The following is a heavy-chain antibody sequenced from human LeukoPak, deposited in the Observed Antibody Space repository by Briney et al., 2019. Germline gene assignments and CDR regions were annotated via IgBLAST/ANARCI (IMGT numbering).Heavy chain of an antibody. J-gene: IGHJ4*02. CDR3: AREPTQPLRFGEFHPFDN. Sequence: SQTLSLTCTVSGASIRTSEDHWTWIRQHPGKGLEWIGYTSNSDYPDSNPSLKSRVTISLDTSKNQFSLKLRSVTAADTAVYYCAREPTQPLRFGEFHPFDNWGQGTLVTVSS. CDR1: GASIRTSEDH. V-gene: IGHV4-31*03. D-gene: IGHD3-10*01. CDR2: TSNSDYP.